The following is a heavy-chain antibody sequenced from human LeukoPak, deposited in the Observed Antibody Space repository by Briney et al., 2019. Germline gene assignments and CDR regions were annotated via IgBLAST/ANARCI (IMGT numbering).Heavy chain of an antibody. CDR2: IKEDGSRQ. CDR3: ARDGGGYDS. J-gene: IGHJ5*01. CDR1: GFTFSTYW. V-gene: IGHV3-7*01. Sequence: GGSLRLSCAASGFTFSTYWMSWVGQTPGKGLEWVANIKEDGSRQYYVDSVKGRFTISRDNAKTSLYLQMNSLRVEDTAVYYCARDGGGYDSWGQGTLVTVSS. D-gene: IGHD5-24*01.